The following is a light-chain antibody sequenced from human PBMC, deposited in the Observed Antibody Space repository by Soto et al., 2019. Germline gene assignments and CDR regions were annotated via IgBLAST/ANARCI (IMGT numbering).Light chain of an antibody. CDR3: QQFGNAPLLI. V-gene: IGKV3-20*01. Sequence: EIVLTQSPDTLSLSPGERATLSCRASQILSSNYLAWYQQRPGQTPRLLIYGASSRATGVPARFSGSGSGTDLTLSSSSLVPEDFAVYYCQQFGNAPLLIFGGGTKVEIK. CDR1: QILSSNY. CDR2: GAS. J-gene: IGKJ4*01.